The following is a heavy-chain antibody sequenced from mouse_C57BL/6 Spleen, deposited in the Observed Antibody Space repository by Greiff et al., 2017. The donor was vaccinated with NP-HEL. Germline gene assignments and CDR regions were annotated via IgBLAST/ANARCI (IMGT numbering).Heavy chain of an antibody. CDR1: GYTFTSYW. CDR2: IYPGNSDT. J-gene: IGHJ3*01. D-gene: IGHD2-4*01. CDR3: ARDDYDEAWFAY. V-gene: IGHV1-5*01. Sequence: EVQLQQSGTVLARPGASVKMSCKTSGYTFTSYWMHWVKQRPGQGLEWIGAIYPGNSDTSYNQKFKSKATLTVDTTSSTAYMQLSSLTSEDSAVYYCARDDYDEAWFAYWGQGTLVTVSA.